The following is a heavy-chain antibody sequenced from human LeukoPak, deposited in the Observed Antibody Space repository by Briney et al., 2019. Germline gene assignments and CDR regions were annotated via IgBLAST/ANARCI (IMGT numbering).Heavy chain of an antibody. CDR1: GYTFTSYY. CDR2: INPSGGST. J-gene: IGHJ4*02. Sequence: GASVKVSCKASGYTFTSYYMHWVRQAPGQGLEWMGIINPSGGSTSYAQKFQGRVTTTRDTSTSTVYMELSSLRSEDTAVYYCARDRFVRAAIGSSFDYWGQGTLVTVSS. D-gene: IGHD2-2*02. CDR3: ARDRFVRAAIGSSFDY. V-gene: IGHV1-46*01.